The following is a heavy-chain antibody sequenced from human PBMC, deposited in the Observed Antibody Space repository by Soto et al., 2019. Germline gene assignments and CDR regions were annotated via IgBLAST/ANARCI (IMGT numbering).Heavy chain of an antibody. CDR1: GGTFSSYA. Sequence: QVQLVQSGAEVKKPGSSVKISCKASGGTFSSYAISWVRQAPGQGLEWMGGIIPIFGTANYAQKFQGRVTITADESTSTAYMELSSLRSEDTAVYYCARAEGLDYYDSSGYYGFDYWGQGTLVTVSS. D-gene: IGHD3-22*01. CDR2: IIPIFGTA. CDR3: ARAEGLDYYDSSGYYGFDY. V-gene: IGHV1-69*01. J-gene: IGHJ4*02.